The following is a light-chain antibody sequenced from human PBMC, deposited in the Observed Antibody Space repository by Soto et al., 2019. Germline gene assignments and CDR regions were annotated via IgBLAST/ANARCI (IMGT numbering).Light chain of an antibody. V-gene: IGKV4-1*01. CDR1: QSVLYSSNNKNY. Sequence: DIVMTQSPDSLAVSLGERATIICKSSQSVLYSSNNKNYLAWYQQKPRQPPKLLIYWASTRESGVPGRFSGSGSGTDFTLTISSLQAEDVAVYFCQQYYSTPHSFGQGTKLEIK. J-gene: IGKJ2*01. CDR3: QQYYSTPHS. CDR2: WAS.